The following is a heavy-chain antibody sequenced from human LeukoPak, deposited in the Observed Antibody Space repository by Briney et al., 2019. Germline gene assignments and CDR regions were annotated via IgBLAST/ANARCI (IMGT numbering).Heavy chain of an antibody. J-gene: IGHJ4*02. Sequence: PGGSLRLSCAASGFAFNDFAMYWVRQAPGKGLDWVALIWRDGSHKYYAHSIKGRFTISRDNSKNTLYLQMSSLRAEDTAVYYCAKSSIMFAAGRLGSIDFWGQGTLVTVSS. CDR3: AKSSIMFAAGRLGSIDF. CDR1: GFAFNDFA. CDR2: IWRDGSHK. V-gene: IGHV3-33*06. D-gene: IGHD6-25*01.